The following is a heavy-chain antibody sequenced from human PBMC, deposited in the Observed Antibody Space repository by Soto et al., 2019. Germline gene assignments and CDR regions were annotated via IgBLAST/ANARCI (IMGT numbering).Heavy chain of an antibody. J-gene: IGHJ4*02. D-gene: IGHD5-12*01. V-gene: IGHV1-58*02. CDR1: GFTLENSA. CDR2: IVVGTGST. CDR3: AKEHGGGISTITSFFDS. Sequence: SVKVSCKASGFTLENSAIQWVRQARGHRLEWIGWIVVGTGSTNYAQKFQERVSITRDMSTNTAFMELSSLISDDTAVYYCAKEHGGGISTITSFFDSWGQGTLVTVSS.